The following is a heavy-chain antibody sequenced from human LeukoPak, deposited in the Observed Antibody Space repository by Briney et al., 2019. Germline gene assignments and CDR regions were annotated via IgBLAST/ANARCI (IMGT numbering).Heavy chain of an antibody. CDR1: GFTFSSYA. Sequence: PGGSLRLSCAASGFTFSSYAMHWVRQAPGKGLEWVAVISDDGSNKYYADSVKGRFTISRDNSKNTLYLLMNSLRAEDTAVYYCARVDDLDAFDMWGQGTMVTVSS. CDR3: ARVDDLDAFDM. J-gene: IGHJ3*02. V-gene: IGHV3-30*04. D-gene: IGHD2-2*03. CDR2: ISDDGSNK.